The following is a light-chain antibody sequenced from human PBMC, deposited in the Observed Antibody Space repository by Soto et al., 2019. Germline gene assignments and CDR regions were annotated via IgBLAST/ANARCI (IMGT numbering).Light chain of an antibody. CDR2: LNSDGSH. CDR3: QTWGTGIQV. J-gene: IGLJ1*01. V-gene: IGLV4-69*01. Sequence: QLVLTQSPSASASLGASVKLTCTLSSGHSSYDIAWHQQQPEKGPRYFMKLNSDGSHSKGDGIPDRFSGSSSGAERYLTISSLQSEDEADYYCQTWGTGIQVFGTGTKLTVL. CDR1: SGHSSYD.